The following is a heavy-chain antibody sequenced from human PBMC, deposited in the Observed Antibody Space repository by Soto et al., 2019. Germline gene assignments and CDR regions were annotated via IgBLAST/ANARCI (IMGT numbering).Heavy chain of an antibody. CDR2: IIPMLGTA. J-gene: IGHJ4*02. V-gene: IGHV1-69*01. D-gene: IGHD3-22*01. Sequence: QVQLVQSGAEVRKPGSSVKVSCKASGGTFSRHAISWVRQAPGQGLEWMGGIIPMLGTANHAQKFQGRVTIIADESTSTAYMALSSLRSEDTAIYDCARGWGSDSSDYYYAYWGQGTLVIVSS. CDR1: GGTFSRHA. CDR3: ARGWGSDSSDYYYAY.